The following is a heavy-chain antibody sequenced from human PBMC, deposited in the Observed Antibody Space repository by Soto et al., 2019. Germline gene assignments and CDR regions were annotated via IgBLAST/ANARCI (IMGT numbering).Heavy chain of an antibody. V-gene: IGHV4-4*07. Sequence: SEPLCLTNTVPRGSINSFDWSWIRHPAGKGLEWIGRIHSGGTTSYNPSLKSRVTMSLDTSKNQFSLKLTSVTAADTAVYYCARDRIIGTSYSDYWGQGILVTVSS. D-gene: IGHD1-7*01. J-gene: IGHJ4*02. CDR2: IHSGGTT. CDR1: RGSINSFD. CDR3: ARDRIIGTSYSDY.